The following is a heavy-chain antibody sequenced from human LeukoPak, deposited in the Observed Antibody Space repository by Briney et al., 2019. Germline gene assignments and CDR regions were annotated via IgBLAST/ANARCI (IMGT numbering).Heavy chain of an antibody. J-gene: IGHJ6*02. Sequence: PGGSLRLSCAASGFTVSSNYMSWVRQAPGKGLEWVSVIYSGGSTYYADSVKGRFTISRDNSKNTLYLQMNSLRAEDTAVYYCARDYVVYGSGSYYSYYYYGMDVWGQGTTVTVS. CDR1: GFTVSSNY. D-gene: IGHD3-10*01. CDR2: IYSGGST. V-gene: IGHV3-53*01. CDR3: ARDYVVYGSGSYYSYYYYGMDV.